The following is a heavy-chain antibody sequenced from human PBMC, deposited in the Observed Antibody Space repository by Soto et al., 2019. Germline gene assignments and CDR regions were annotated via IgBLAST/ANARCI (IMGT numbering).Heavy chain of an antibody. V-gene: IGHV1-3*01. J-gene: IGHJ4*02. CDR1: GYTFTSYA. Sequence: QVQLVQSGAEVKKPGASVKVSCKASGYTFTSYAMHWVRQAPGQRLEWMGWINAGNGNTKYSQKFQGRVTITRDTSASTADMELSSLRSEDTAMYYCARSVVIPTAPDYWGQGTLVTVSS. CDR3: ARSVVIPTAPDY. D-gene: IGHD2-2*01. CDR2: INAGNGNT.